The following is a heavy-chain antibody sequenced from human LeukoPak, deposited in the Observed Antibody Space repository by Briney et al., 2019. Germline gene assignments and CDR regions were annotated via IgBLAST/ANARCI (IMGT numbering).Heavy chain of an antibody. CDR1: GDTFSSYA. Sequence: SVKVSYKASGDTFSSYAISWVRQAPGQGLEWMGGIIPIFGTANYAQKFQGRVTITADESTSTAYMELSSLRSEDTAVYYCARWGDTTVTTGRTFGIWGQGTMVTVSS. CDR2: IIPIFGTA. V-gene: IGHV1-69*13. D-gene: IGHD4-17*01. J-gene: IGHJ3*02. CDR3: ARWGDTTVTTGRTFGI.